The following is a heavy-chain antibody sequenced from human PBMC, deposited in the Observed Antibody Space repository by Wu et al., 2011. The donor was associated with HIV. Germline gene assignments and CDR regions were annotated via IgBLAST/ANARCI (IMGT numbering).Heavy chain of an antibody. V-gene: IGHV1-69*06. D-gene: IGHD2-21*01. J-gene: IGHJ4*02. CDR1: GNTFGSYD. CDR2: IIPIFGTA. Sequence: QVQLVQSGAEVKKPGASVKVSCKTSGNTFGSYDFNWVRQAPGQGLEWMGGIIPIFGTANYAQKFQGRVTITADKSTSTAYMELSSLRSEDTAMYYCARDFGGDGDSWGQGTLVTVSS. CDR3: ARDFGGDGDS.